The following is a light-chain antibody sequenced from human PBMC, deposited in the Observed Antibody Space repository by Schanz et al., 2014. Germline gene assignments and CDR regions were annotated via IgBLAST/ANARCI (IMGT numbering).Light chain of an antibody. CDR3: QQYYTTAWA. CDR2: SAS. V-gene: IGKV1-27*01. CDR1: QAIRNN. Sequence: DIQMTQSPSSLSASVGDRITITCRASQAIRNNLAWLQQKPGQAPQLLISSASTLQSGVPSRFSGSGSGTHFTLTISSLQAEDVAVYYCQQYYTTAWAFGQGTKVEIK. J-gene: IGKJ1*01.